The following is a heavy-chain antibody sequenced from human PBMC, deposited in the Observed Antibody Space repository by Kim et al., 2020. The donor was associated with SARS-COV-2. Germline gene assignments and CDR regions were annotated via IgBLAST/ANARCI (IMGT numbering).Heavy chain of an antibody. CDR1: GFTFNNHW. CDR3: ARAKPFDY. Sequence: GGSLRLSCGASGFTFNNHWMTWVRQGPGKGLELVANIKQDGSEKYYLDSVRGRFTISRDNAKNLLYLQMNSLRPDDTAVYYCARAKPFDYWGQGTLVTVSS. J-gene: IGHJ4*02. CDR2: IKQDGSEK. V-gene: IGHV3-7*03.